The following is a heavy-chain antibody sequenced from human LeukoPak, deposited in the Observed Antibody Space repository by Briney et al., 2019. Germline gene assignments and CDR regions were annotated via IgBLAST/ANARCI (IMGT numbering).Heavy chain of an antibody. CDR1: GGTFSSYA. CDR2: IIPILGIA. Sequence: SVKVSCKASGGTFSSYAISWVRQAPGQGLEWMGRIIPILGIANYARKFQGRVTITADKSTSTAYMELSSLRSEDTAVYYCARSIIAAAGTGYFDYWGQGTLVTVSS. D-gene: IGHD6-13*01. CDR3: ARSIIAAAGTGYFDY. J-gene: IGHJ4*02. V-gene: IGHV1-69*04.